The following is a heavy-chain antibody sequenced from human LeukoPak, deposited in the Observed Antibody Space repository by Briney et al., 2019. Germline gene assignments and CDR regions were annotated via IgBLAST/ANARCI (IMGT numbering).Heavy chain of an antibody. V-gene: IGHV1-8*01. D-gene: IGHD2-2*01. CDR1: GYTFTSYD. CDR2: MNPNSGNT. Sequence: GASVKVSCKASGYTFTSYDINWVRQATGQGLEWMGWMNPNSGNTGYAQKFQGRVTMTTNTSISTAYMELSSLRSEDTAVYYCARYCSSTSCYGGVYYYYYGMDVWGQGTTVTVSS. CDR3: ARYCSSTSCYGGVYYYYYGMDV. J-gene: IGHJ6*02.